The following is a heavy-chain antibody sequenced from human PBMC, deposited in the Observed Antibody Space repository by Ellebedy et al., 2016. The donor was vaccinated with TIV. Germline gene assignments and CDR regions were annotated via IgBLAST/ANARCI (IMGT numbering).Heavy chain of an antibody. Sequence: GESLKISCAASGFTFDDYGMHWVRQAPGKGLEWVSLITWDGRRTYYADSVKGRFTISRDNAKNSLYLQMSSLRAEDTAIYYCARLYYRTCDMWGQGAVVTVSS. J-gene: IGHJ3*02. D-gene: IGHD1-26*01. V-gene: IGHV3-43D*03. CDR2: ITWDGRRT. CDR1: GFTFDDYG. CDR3: ARLYYRTCDM.